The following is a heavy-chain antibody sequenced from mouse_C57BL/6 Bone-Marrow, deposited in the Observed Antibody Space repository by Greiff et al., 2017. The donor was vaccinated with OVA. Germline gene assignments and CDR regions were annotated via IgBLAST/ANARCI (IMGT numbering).Heavy chain of an antibody. CDR2: IDPSDSYT. CDR1: GYTFTSYW. D-gene: IGHD2-5*01. CDR3: AREGAYYSNRGFAY. J-gene: IGHJ3*01. Sequence: QVQLKQPGAELVMPGASVKLSCKASGYTFTSYWMHWVKQRPGQGLEWIGEIDPSDSYTNYNQKFKGKSTLTVDKSSSTAYMQLSSLTSEDSAVYYCAREGAYYSNRGFAYWGQGTLVTVSA. V-gene: IGHV1-69*01.